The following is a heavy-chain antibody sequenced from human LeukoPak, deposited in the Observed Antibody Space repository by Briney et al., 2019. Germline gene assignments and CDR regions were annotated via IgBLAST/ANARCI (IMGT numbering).Heavy chain of an antibody. Sequence: SETLSLTCAVSGGSINSYYWSWIRQPPGQGLEWIAYIYSSGDSNYNPSFKSRVTISVDTSKNQFSLKLTSVAAADTATYYCARQPSGTAAFDIWGQGTMVIVSS. V-gene: IGHV4-59*08. D-gene: IGHD1/OR15-1a*01. CDR1: GGSINSYY. CDR3: ARQPSGTAAFDI. CDR2: IYSSGDS. J-gene: IGHJ3*02.